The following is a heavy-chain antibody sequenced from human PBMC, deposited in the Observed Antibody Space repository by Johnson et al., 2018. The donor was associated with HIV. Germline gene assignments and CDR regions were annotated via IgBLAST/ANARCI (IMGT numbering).Heavy chain of an antibody. J-gene: IGHJ3*02. V-gene: IGHV3-20*04. CDR3: ARPAYSGTWTDAFDI. Sequence: VQLVESGGGVIRPGGSLRLSCVGSGFRFDDFDMSWVRQVPGRGLEWVSGINWSGGDAAYVDSVKGRFTISRDNAKNSLYLQMNSLRAEDTALYYCARPAYSGTWTDAFDIWGQGTMVTVSS. CDR2: INWSGGDA. D-gene: IGHD1-26*01. CDR1: GFRFDDFD.